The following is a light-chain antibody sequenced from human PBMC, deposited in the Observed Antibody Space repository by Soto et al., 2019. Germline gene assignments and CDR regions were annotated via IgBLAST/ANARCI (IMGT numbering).Light chain of an antibody. CDR2: EVI. J-gene: IGLJ2*01. CDR3: CSYAGSTSLV. V-gene: IGLV2-23*02. Sequence: QSVLTQPASVSGSPGQSITISCTGTSSDVGSYNLVSWYQQHPGKAPKVIIYEVIKQPSGVSNRFSGSKSGNTASLTISGLQAEDEADYYCCSYAGSTSLVFGGGTKVT. CDR1: SSDVGSYNL.